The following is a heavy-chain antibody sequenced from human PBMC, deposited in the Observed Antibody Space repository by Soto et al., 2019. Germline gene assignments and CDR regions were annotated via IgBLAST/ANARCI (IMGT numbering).Heavy chain of an antibody. CDR1: GYTVTSYA. V-gene: IGHV1-3*01. Sequence: ASVKVSFKASGYTVTSYAMHWVRQAPGQRLEWMGWINAGNGNTKYSQKFQGRVTITRDTSASTAYMELSSLRSEDTAVYYCARVGYYYDSSGYPYYWGQGTLVTVSS. CDR3: ARVGYYYDSSGYPYY. D-gene: IGHD3-22*01. J-gene: IGHJ4*02. CDR2: INAGNGNT.